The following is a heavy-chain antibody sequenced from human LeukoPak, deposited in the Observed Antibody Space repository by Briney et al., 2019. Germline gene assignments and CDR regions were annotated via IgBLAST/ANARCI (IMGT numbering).Heavy chain of an antibody. D-gene: IGHD4/OR15-4a*01. CDR1: GFTFSSYS. J-gene: IGHJ4*02. CDR2: ISYDGSNK. CDR3: ARDSTGANDY. V-gene: IGHV3-30*03. Sequence: GGSLRLSCAASGFTFSSYSMNWVRQAPGKGLEWVAVISYDGSNKIFADSVKGRFTISRDNSKSTLYLQMNSLRAEDTAVYYCARDSTGANDYWGQGTLVTVSS.